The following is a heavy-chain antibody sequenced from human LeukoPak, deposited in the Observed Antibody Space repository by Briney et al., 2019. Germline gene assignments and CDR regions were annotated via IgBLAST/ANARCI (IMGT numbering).Heavy chain of an antibody. CDR1: GGSFSGYY. CDR3: ARWASSSWYRGAFDY. V-gene: IGHV4-34*01. CDR2: INHSGST. D-gene: IGHD6-13*01. J-gene: IGHJ4*02. Sequence: PSETLSLTCAVYGGSFSGYYWSWIRQPPGKGLEWIGEINHSGSTNYNPSLKSRVTISVDTSKNQFSLKLSSVTAADTAVYYCARWASSSWYRGAFDYWGQGTLVTVSS.